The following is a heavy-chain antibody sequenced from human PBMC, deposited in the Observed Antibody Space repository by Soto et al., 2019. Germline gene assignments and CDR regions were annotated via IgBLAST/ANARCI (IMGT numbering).Heavy chain of an antibody. CDR2: ISYDEGIK. J-gene: IGHJ6*02. CDR1: GFPFSNYG. D-gene: IGHD3-22*01. V-gene: IGHV3-30*18. Sequence: PGGSLRLSCAASGFPFSNYGMHWVRQAPGKGLEWVAVISYDEGIKYYADSVKGRFTISRDNSKNTLYLQMNGLRAEDTAVYYCAKDLGSSGFYPYGMDVWGQGTTVTVSS. CDR3: AKDLGSSGFYPYGMDV.